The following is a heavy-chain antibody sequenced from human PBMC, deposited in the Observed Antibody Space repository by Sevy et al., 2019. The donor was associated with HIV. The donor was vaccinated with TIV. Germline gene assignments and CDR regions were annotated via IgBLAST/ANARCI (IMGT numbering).Heavy chain of an antibody. CDR2: ISSSSSYI. D-gene: IGHD3-16*01. J-gene: IGHJ4*02. V-gene: IGHV3-21*01. CDR1: GFTFSSYS. CDR3: ARGEMETIEGYFDY. Sequence: GGSLRLSCAASGFTFSSYSMNWVRQAPGKGLEWVSSISSSSSYIYYADSVKGRFTIFRDNAKNSLYLQMNSLRAEDTAVYYCARGEMETIEGYFDYWGQGTLVTVSS.